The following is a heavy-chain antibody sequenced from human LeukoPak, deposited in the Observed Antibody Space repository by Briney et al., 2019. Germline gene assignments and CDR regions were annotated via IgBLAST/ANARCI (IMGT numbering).Heavy chain of an antibody. D-gene: IGHD3-22*01. V-gene: IGHV1-69*13. Sequence: SVKVSCKASGGTFSSYAISWVRQAPGQGLEWMGGIIPIFGTANYAQKFQGRVTITADESTSTAYMELSSLRSEDTAVYYCARCPKDYYDSSGYGSHAFDIWGQGTMVTVSS. J-gene: IGHJ3*02. CDR3: ARCPKDYYDSSGYGSHAFDI. CDR2: IIPIFGTA. CDR1: GGTFSSYA.